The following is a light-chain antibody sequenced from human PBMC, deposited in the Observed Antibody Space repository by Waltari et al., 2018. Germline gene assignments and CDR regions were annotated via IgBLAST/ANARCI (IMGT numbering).Light chain of an antibody. J-gene: IGKJ4*01. CDR3: QAGSSWPPALT. Sequence: EIVLTQSPVTVSLSPVYRATLSCRASHNVNTYLAWYQHKPGQAPRLLIYDASNRARGVPARISGSGSGTDFALTISSLEAEDSAVYYCQAGSSWPPALTFGGGSRVEIK. CDR1: HNVNTY. V-gene: IGKV3-11*01. CDR2: DAS.